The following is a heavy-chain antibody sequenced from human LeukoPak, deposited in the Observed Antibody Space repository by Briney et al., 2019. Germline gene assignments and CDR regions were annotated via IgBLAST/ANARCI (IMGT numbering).Heavy chain of an antibody. CDR3: AKHRYGSSGYYFDS. J-gene: IGHJ4*02. Sequence: GGSLRLSCAASGFTFNSFAMTWVRQAPGKGLGWVSSISGTGGSTYYADSVNGRFTISRDNSKNTLYLQMNSLSAEDTALYYCAKHRYGSSGYYFDSWGQGTLVTVSS. D-gene: IGHD3-22*01. CDR2: ISGTGGST. V-gene: IGHV3-23*01. CDR1: GFTFNSFA.